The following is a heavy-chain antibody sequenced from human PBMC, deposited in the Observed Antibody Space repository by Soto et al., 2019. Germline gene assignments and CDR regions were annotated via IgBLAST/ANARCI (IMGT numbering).Heavy chain of an antibody. CDR2: ISGSGGST. CDR1: GFTFSSYA. CDR3: AKDSGYDVALDY. Sequence: EVQLLESGGGLVQPGGSLRLSCAASGFTFSSYAMSWVRQAPGKGLEWVSAISGSGGSTYYADSVKGRFTSSRDNSKNTLYLQMNSLRAEDTAVYYCAKDSGYDVALDYWGQGTLVTVSS. D-gene: IGHD5-12*01. J-gene: IGHJ4*02. V-gene: IGHV3-23*01.